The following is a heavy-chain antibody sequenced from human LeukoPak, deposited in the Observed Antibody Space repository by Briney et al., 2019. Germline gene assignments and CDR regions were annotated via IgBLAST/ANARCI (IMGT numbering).Heavy chain of an antibody. CDR2: ICSRGTNI. CDR3: ARNARWRVPEGYFYCMDG. D-gene: IGHD3-22*01. Sequence: PGGSLRLSCTGSGFTFSRYNMIWFRQAPGKGLEWVSSICSRGTNIFYAASEKRGFIISRDTDKHSLYLQMNRMRADNTAVYSWARNARWRVPEGYFYCMDGGGKGRTVS. V-gene: IGHV3-21*01. J-gene: IGHJ6*03. CDR1: GFTFSRYN.